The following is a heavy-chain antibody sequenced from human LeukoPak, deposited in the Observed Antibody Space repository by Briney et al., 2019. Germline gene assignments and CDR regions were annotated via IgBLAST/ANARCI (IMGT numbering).Heavy chain of an antibody. V-gene: IGHV3-21*01. CDR2: ISSSSGYI. CDR1: GFTFNSYS. J-gene: IGHJ4*02. D-gene: IGHD2-2*01. CDR3: ARDSGYCSSTGCYVHYFDY. Sequence: TGGSLRLSCAASGFTFNSYSMNWVRQTPGKGLEWVSSISSSSGYINYADSVKGRFTVSRDNAKNSLYLQMNSLRAEDTAVYYCARDSGYCSSTGCYVHYFDYWGQGTLVTVSS.